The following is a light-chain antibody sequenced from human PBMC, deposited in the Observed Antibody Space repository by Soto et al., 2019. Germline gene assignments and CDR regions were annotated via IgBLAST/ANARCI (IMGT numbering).Light chain of an antibody. CDR1: KSISIW. CDR3: QQYNSYSSIT. J-gene: IGKJ5*01. CDR2: KTS. V-gene: IGKV1-5*03. Sequence: DIQMTQSPSTLSASVGDRVTVTCRASKSISIWLAWYQQKPGKAPKLLISKTSSLESGVPSRFSGSGSGTEFTLTISSLQPDDFATYYCQQYNSYSSITFGQGTRLEIK.